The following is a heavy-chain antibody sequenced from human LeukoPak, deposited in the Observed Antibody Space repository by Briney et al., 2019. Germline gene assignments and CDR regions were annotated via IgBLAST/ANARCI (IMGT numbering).Heavy chain of an antibody. D-gene: IGHD2-15*01. J-gene: IGHJ3*02. CDR2: IYTSGST. Sequence: SETLSLTCTVSGGSITYGSYYWTWIRQPAGKGLEWIGRIYTSGSTYYNPSLKSRFTISVDTSQNQFSLKLSSVTAADTAVYYCARVGSCSGGVCYAFDIWGQGTMVIVSP. CDR3: ARVGSCSGGVCYAFDI. V-gene: IGHV4-61*02. CDR1: GGSITYGSYY.